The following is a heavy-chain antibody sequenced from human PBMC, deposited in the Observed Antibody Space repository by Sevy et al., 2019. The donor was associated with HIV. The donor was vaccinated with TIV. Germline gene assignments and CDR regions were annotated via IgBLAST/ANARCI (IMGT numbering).Heavy chain of an antibody. D-gene: IGHD1-20*01. CDR2: IIPIFGTA. J-gene: IGHJ4*02. CDR3: ARAGIRYNWNYFDY. CDR1: GGTFSSYA. Sequence: ASMKVSCKASGGTFSSYAISWVRQAPGQGLEWMGGIIPIFGTANYAQKFQGRVTITADESTSTAYMELSSLRSEDTAVYYCARAGIRYNWNYFDYWGQGTLVTVSS. V-gene: IGHV1-69*13.